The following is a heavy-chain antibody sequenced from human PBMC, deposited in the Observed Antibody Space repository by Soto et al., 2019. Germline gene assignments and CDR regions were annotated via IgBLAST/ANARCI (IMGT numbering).Heavy chain of an antibody. J-gene: IGHJ4*02. V-gene: IGHV6-1*01. CDR1: GDSVSSHSAA. CDR3: ARDDHCSGGSCYNLADY. D-gene: IGHD2-15*01. Sequence: PSQTLSLTCVTSGDSVSSHSAAWNWIRQSPSRGLEWLGRTYYRSKWYNDYAVSVKSRIIINPDTSKNQFSLQLNSVTPEDTAVYYCARDDHCSGGSCYNLADYWGQGTLVTVSS. CDR2: TYYRSKWYN.